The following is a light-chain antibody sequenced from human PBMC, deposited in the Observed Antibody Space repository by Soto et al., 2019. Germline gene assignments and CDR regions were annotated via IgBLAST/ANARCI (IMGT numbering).Light chain of an antibody. CDR1: QSGSSSY. CDR3: QQYGSSSPLT. J-gene: IGKJ4*01. Sequence: EIVLTQSPGTLSLSPGERATLSCRASQSGSSSYLAWYQQKPGQAPRLLIYGASGRATGIPDRFSGSGSGTDFTLTISSLEPQDFAVYYCQQYGSSSPLTFGVGTKVDIK. CDR2: GAS. V-gene: IGKV3-20*01.